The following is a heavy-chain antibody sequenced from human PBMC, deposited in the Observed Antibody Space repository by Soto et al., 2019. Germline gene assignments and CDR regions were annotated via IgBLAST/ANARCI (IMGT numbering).Heavy chain of an antibody. J-gene: IGHJ6*02. D-gene: IGHD6-6*01. CDR2: INHSGST. V-gene: IGHV4-34*01. CDR1: GGSFSGYY. Sequence: SETLSLTCAVYGGSFSGYYWSWIRQPPGKGLEWIGEINHSGSTNYNPSLKSRVTISVDTSKNQFSLKLSSVTAADMAVYYCARGGIAARPQWTLYYYYGMDVWGQGTTVTVSS. CDR3: ARGGIAARPQWTLYYYYGMDV.